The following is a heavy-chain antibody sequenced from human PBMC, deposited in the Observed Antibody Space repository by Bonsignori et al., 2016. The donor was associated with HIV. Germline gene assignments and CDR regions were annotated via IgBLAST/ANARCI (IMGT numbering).Heavy chain of an antibody. CDR1: GGSISSDDYY. Sequence: QVQLQESGPGLVKPSQTLSLTCSVSGGSISSDDYYWNWIRQPAGKGLEWIGRVYTSGSTDYNPSLKSRVTISFDSSKNHFSLKMTSVTAADTAVYYCAREEAYKWNFYHYYFMDVWGQGTTVTVSS. J-gene: IGHJ6*03. V-gene: IGHV4-61*02. D-gene: IGHD1-1*01. CDR3: AREEAYKWNFYHYYFMDV. CDR2: VYTSGST.